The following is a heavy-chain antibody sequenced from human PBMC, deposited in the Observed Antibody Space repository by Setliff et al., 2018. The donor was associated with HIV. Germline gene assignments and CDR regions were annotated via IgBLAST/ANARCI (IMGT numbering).Heavy chain of an antibody. CDR2: ISSSGSTI. Sequence: LSLTCTVSGGSISSGGYYMSWIRQAPGKGLEWVSYISSSGSTIYYADSVKGRFTISRDNAKNSLYLQMNSLRAEDTAMYYCARDKGPPPVVHLDYWGQGTLVTVSS. V-gene: IGHV3-11*01. CDR1: GGSISSGGYY. J-gene: IGHJ4*02. CDR3: ARDKGPPPVVHLDY. D-gene: IGHD3-10*02.